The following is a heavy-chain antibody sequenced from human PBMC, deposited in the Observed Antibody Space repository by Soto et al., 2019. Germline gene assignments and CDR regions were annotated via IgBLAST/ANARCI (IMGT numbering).Heavy chain of an antibody. CDR1: GYSFANYW. CDR3: AKDFTDSSHYYYYGMDV. V-gene: IGHV5-51*01. J-gene: IGHJ6*02. Sequence: PGESLKISCKASGYSFANYWIGWVRQMPGKGLEWMGIVYPGDSDTRYSPSFQGQVTISRDNSKNTLYLQMNSLRAEDTAVYYCAKDFTDSSHYYYYGMDVWGQGTTVTVSS. D-gene: IGHD2-8*02. CDR2: VYPGDSDT.